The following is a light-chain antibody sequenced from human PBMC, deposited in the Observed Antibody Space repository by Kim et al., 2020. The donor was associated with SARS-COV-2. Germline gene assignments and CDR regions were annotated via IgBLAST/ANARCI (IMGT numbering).Light chain of an antibody. V-gene: IGLV10-54*01. CDR2: RNN. CDR3: SAWDSSLSVGV. Sequence: QAGLTQTPSVSKGLRQTATLTCTGNSNNVGNQGAAWLQQHQGHPPKLLSYRNNYRPSGISERLSASRSGNTASLTITGLQPDDEADYYCSAWDSSLSVGVFGGGTQLTVL. J-gene: IGLJ3*02. CDR1: SNNVGNQG.